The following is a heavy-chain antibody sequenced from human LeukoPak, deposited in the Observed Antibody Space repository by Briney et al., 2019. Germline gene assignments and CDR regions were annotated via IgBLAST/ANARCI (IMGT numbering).Heavy chain of an antibody. J-gene: IGHJ4*02. V-gene: IGHV3-64*01. D-gene: IGHD3-10*01. CDR2: ISSNGGST. Sequence: GGSLRLSCAASGFTFSSYAMHWVRQAPGKGLEYVSAISSNGGSTYYANSVKGRFTISRDNSKNTLYLQMGSLRAEDMAVYYCARDPEEFGYRGYYFDYWGQGTLVTVSS. CDR3: ARDPEEFGYRGYYFDY. CDR1: GFTFSSYA.